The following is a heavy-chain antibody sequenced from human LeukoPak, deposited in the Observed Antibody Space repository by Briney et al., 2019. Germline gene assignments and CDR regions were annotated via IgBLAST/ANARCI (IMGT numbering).Heavy chain of an antibody. CDR3: ARLVGLSTTASY. D-gene: IGHD5/OR15-5a*01. Sequence: ASVKVSCKASGYTFVGYYLHWVRQAPGQGLEWMGWINPTTGGTNYAQKFQDRVTMTRDTSINTAYMELSGLTSDDTAVYYCARLVGLSTTASYWGQGTLVIDSS. CDR2: INPTTGGT. CDR1: GYTFVGYY. V-gene: IGHV1-2*02. J-gene: IGHJ4*02.